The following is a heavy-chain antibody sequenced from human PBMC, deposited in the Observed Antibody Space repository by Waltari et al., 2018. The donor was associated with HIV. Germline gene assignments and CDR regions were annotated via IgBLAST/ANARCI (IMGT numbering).Heavy chain of an antibody. CDR2: IYYSGST. V-gene: IGHV4-39*07. D-gene: IGHD3-3*01. CDR3: ARIPRHPVYYDFWSGYSGSYYVDY. CDR1: GGSISSSSYY. Sequence: QLQLQASGPGLVKPSETLSLTCTVSGGSISSSSYYWGWIRTPPGKGMAWIGSIYYSGSTYYNPSLKSRVTISVDTSKNQFSLKLSSVTAADTAVYYCARIPRHPVYYDFWSGYSGSYYVDYWGQGTLVTVSS. J-gene: IGHJ4*02.